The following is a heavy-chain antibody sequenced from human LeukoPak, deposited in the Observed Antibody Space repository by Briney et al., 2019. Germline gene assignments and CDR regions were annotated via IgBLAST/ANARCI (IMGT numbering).Heavy chain of an antibody. CDR1: GGSISSYY. Sequence: PSETLSLTCTVSGGSISSYYWGWIRQPPGEVLEWIGSIYHSGSTYYNPSLKSRVTISVDTSNNQFSLKLSSVTAADTAVYYCARGIVGATNYFDYWGQGTLVTVSS. CDR2: IYHSGST. J-gene: IGHJ4*02. D-gene: IGHD1-26*01. V-gene: IGHV4-38-2*02. CDR3: ARGIVGATNYFDY.